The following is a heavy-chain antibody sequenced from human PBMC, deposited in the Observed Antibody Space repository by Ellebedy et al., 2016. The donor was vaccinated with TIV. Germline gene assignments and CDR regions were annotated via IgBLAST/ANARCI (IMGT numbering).Heavy chain of an antibody. V-gene: IGHV4-39*02. CDR2: ISDSGST. Sequence: MPSETLSLTCSVSGGSINSRGYSWDWIRQPPGKGLEWIGSISDSGSTFYNPSLKSRVRTSVETSKNQFSLKLRSVTAADTAVYYCATEIPVAARIEFWGQGALVTVSS. J-gene: IGHJ4*02. CDR1: GGSINSRGYS. CDR3: ATEIPVAARIEF. D-gene: IGHD6-19*01.